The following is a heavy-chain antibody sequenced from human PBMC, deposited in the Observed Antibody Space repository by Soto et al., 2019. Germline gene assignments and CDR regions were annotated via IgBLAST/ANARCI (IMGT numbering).Heavy chain of an antibody. CDR2: IYYSGST. D-gene: IGHD5-18*01. Sequence: SETLSLTCTVSGGSIRSYYWSWIRQPPGKGLEWIGYIYYSGSTDYNPSLKSRVTISVDTSKNQFSLKLRSVTAADTAVYYCARDSYNFDDWGQGILVTVSS. CDR3: ARDSYNFDD. V-gene: IGHV4-59*01. J-gene: IGHJ4*02. CDR1: GGSIRSYY.